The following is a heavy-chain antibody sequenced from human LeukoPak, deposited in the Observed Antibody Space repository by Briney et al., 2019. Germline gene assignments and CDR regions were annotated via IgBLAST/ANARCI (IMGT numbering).Heavy chain of an antibody. Sequence: PGGPLRLSCAASGFTVSSNYMSWVRQAPGKGLEWVSVIYSGGSTYYADSVKGRFTISRDNSKNTLYLQMNSLRAEDTAVYYCARDYYDSSGYYFWAFDIWGQGTMVTVSS. CDR2: IYSGGST. CDR3: ARDYYDSSGYYFWAFDI. CDR1: GFTVSSNY. D-gene: IGHD3-22*01. V-gene: IGHV3-53*01. J-gene: IGHJ3*02.